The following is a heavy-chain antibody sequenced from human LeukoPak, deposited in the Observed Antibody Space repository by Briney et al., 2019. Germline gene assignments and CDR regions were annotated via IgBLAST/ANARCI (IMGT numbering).Heavy chain of an antibody. CDR2: IKQDGSEK. Sequence: GGSLRLSCAASGLTFSSYWMSWVRQAPGKGLEWVANIKQDGSEKYYVDSMKGRFTISRDNAKNSLYLQMNSLRAEDTAVYYCARGRRSTSCLDYWGQGTLVTVSS. J-gene: IGHJ4*02. V-gene: IGHV3-7*01. CDR1: GLTFSSYW. CDR3: ARGRRSTSCLDY. D-gene: IGHD2-2*01.